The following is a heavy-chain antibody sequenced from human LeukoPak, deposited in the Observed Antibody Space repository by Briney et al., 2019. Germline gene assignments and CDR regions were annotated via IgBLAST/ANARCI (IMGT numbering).Heavy chain of an antibody. D-gene: IGHD1-26*01. Sequence: PGGSLRLSCAASGFTFSSNAMSWVRQAPGKGLEWVSTISVGGDTTFYADSVKGRLTISRDNSQHTLYLQMNSLRAEDTAVYYCAKGGSGSYYDRIDFWGQGTLVTVSS. CDR2: ISVGGDTT. CDR1: GFTFSSNA. J-gene: IGHJ4*02. CDR3: AKGGSGSYYDRIDF. V-gene: IGHV3-23*01.